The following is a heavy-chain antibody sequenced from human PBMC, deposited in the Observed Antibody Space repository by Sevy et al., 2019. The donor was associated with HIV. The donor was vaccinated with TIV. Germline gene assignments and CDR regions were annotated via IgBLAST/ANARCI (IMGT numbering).Heavy chain of an antibody. CDR3: ARASHGGSPVGGGGTYYFDY. V-gene: IGHV1-69*13. CDR2: IIPIFGTA. Sequence: ASVKVSCKASGGTFSSYAISWVRQAPGQGLEWMGRIIPIFGTANYAQKFQGRVTITADESTSTAYMELSSLRSEDTAVYYCARASHGGSPVGGGGTYYFDYWGQGTLVTISS. J-gene: IGHJ4*02. D-gene: IGHD3-16*01. CDR1: GGTFSSYA.